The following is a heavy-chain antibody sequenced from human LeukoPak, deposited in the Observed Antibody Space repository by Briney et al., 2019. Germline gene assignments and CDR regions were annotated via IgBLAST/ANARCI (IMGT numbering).Heavy chain of an antibody. V-gene: IGHV3-21*01. J-gene: IGHJ6*03. Sequence: GGSLRLSCAASRFTFSSYGMHWVRQAPGKGLEWVSSISTSSSYIYYADSVKGRFTISRDNAKNSLYLQMNSLRAEDTAVYYCAKTTDNYYYYYMDVWGKGTTVTVSS. CDR3: AKTTDNYYYYYMDV. CDR1: RFTFSSYG. D-gene: IGHD4-17*01. CDR2: ISTSSSYI.